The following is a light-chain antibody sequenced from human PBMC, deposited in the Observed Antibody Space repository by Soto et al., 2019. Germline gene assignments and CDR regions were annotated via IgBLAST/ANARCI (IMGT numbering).Light chain of an antibody. CDR3: QQRSNWPLIT. CDR1: QSVSSH. Sequence: EIVMTQSPATLSVSPGERATLSCRASQSVSSHLAWYQQRPGQAPRLLIYGASSRATGIPARFSGSGSGTDFTLTISRLEPEDFAVYYCQQRSNWPLITFGQGTRLEIK. V-gene: IGKV3-11*01. J-gene: IGKJ5*01. CDR2: GAS.